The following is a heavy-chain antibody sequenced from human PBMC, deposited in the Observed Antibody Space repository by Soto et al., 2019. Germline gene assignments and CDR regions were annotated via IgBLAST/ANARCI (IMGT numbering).Heavy chain of an antibody. Sequence: PSETLSLTCTVSGGSISGHSWVWIRQPAGKGLEWIGHIYPSGSTSYNPSLRSRVTMSLDTSTNKIFLNLTSMTAADTAVFYCVRGRSYSVYDFWGPGTQVTVSS. CDR3: VRGRSYSVYDF. V-gene: IGHV4-4*07. CDR1: GGSISGHS. J-gene: IGHJ4*02. CDR2: IYPSGST. D-gene: IGHD5-12*01.